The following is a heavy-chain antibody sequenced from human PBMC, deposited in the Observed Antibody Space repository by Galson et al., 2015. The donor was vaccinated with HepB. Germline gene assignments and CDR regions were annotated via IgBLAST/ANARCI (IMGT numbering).Heavy chain of an antibody. D-gene: IGHD6-19*01. CDR2: IYSGGST. V-gene: IGHV3-66*02. J-gene: IGHJ4*02. CDR1: GFTVSSNY. Sequence: SLRLSCAASGFTVSSNYMSWVRQAPGKGLEWVSVIYSGGSTYYADSVKGRFTISRDNSKNTLYLQMNSLRAEDTAVYYCARDSSGWYSKGFDYWGQGTLVTVSS. CDR3: ARDSSGWYSKGFDY.